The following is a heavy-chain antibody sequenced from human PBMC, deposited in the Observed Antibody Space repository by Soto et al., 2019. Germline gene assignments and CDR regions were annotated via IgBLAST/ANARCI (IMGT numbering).Heavy chain of an antibody. D-gene: IGHD3-22*01. Sequence: GGSLTLSCAASGFTFSTYEMNWVRQAPGKGLEWVSYISRSGSSIYYADSVKGRFTFSRDNAKKTLYLEMNSLRAEDTAVYYCARLPENYYDSSGNYYFDYWGQGTLVTVSS. CDR2: ISRSGSSI. V-gene: IGHV3-48*03. CDR1: GFTFSTYE. CDR3: ARLPENYYDSSGNYYFDY. J-gene: IGHJ4*02.